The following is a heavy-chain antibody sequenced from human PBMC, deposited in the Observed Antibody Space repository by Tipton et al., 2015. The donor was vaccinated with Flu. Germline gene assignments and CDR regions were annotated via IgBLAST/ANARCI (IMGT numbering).Heavy chain of an antibody. CDR1: GGSISSYY. J-gene: IGHJ5*02. V-gene: IGHV4-59*01. CDR2: SYYSGST. CDR3: AREVVVPAAIGINWFDP. Sequence: TLSLTCTVSGGSISSYYWSWIRQPPGKGLEWVGYSYYSGSTNYNPSLKSRVTISVDTSKNQFSLKLSPVTAADTAVYYWAREVVVPAAIGINWFDPWGQGTLVTVSS. D-gene: IGHD2-2*01.